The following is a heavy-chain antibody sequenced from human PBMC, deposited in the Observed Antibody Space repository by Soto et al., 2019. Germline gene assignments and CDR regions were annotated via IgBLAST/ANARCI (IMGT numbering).Heavy chain of an antibody. Sequence: QEQLVESGGDVVQPGRSLTLSCAASGFTFSANAMHWVRQAPGKGLEWVAVIAYDGTIKIYRDSVKGRVTISRDDSQSTLYLQTNSLRPEDTAVYYCARDTIKGAPDYLDSWGQGTLVTVSS. CDR1: GFTFSANA. CDR2: IAYDGTIK. CDR3: ARDTIKGAPDYLDS. J-gene: IGHJ4*02. D-gene: IGHD1-26*01. V-gene: IGHV3-30-3*01.